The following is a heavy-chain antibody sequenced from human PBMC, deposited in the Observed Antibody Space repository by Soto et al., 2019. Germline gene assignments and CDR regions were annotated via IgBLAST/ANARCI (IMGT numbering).Heavy chain of an antibody. V-gene: IGHV4-34*01. D-gene: IGHD3-3*01. J-gene: IGHJ5*02. CDR2: ANDRGSR. Sequence: SETLSLTCEVYGGSFTGYSWSWLRQSPGKGVAWRAEANDRGSRNYKPFLRGRLTISLDTYKTQVSLRLSSVTSADTAVYYCARGLAPTIFGTVPTPNWFDPWGQGTQVTVSS. CDR3: ARGLAPTIFGTVPTPNWFDP. CDR1: GGSFTGYS.